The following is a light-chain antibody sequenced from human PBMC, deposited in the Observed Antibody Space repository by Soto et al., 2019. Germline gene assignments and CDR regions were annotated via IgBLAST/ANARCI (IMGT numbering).Light chain of an antibody. Sequence: ALTQPASVSGSPGQSITISCTGTSSDVGIYNLVSWYQQRPDKAPKLVIYEGTKRPSGVSNRFSGSKSGNTASLTISGLQADDEADYYCCSYAGSITFVFGTGTKVTV. CDR3: CSYAGSITFV. J-gene: IGLJ1*01. CDR1: SSDVGIYNL. V-gene: IGLV2-23*01. CDR2: EGT.